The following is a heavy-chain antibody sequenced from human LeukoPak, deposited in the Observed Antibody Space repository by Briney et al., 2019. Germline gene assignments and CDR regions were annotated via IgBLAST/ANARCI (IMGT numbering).Heavy chain of an antibody. CDR1: GNNFTKYW. V-gene: IGHV5-51*01. Sequence: GESLKISCKGSGNNFTKYWIAWVRQMPGKGLEWMGIIYPGDSDTRYSPSFQGRVTISADKSISTAYLQWSSLKASDTAMYYCARRNGDYELDYWGQGTLVTVSS. CDR2: IYPGDSDT. D-gene: IGHD3-16*01. J-gene: IGHJ4*02. CDR3: ARRNGDYELDY.